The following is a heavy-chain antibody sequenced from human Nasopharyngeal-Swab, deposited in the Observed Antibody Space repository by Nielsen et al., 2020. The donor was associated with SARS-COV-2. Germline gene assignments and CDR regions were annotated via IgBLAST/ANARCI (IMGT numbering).Heavy chain of an antibody. CDR2: ISSSSYI. CDR1: GFTFSSYS. V-gene: IGHV3-21*01. J-gene: IGHJ6*02. CDR3: ASPPSFPW. Sequence: GVLKISCAASGFTFSSYSMSWVRQAPGKGLEWVSSISSSSYIYYADSVKGRFTISRDNAKNSLYLQMNSLRAEDTAVYYCASPPSFPWWGQGTTVTVSS.